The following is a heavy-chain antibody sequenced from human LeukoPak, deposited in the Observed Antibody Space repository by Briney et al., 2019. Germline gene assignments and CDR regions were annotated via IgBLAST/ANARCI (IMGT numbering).Heavy chain of an antibody. V-gene: IGHV4-30-4*08. J-gene: IGHJ4*02. CDR2: IYYSGST. D-gene: IGHD5-18*01. CDR3: ARGITPWIRLWPYFDY. CDR1: GGSISSGDYY. Sequence: PSQTLSLTXTVSGGSISSGDYYWSWIRQPPGKGLEWIGYIYYSGSTYYNPSPKSRVTISVDTSKNQFSLKLSSVTAADTAVYYCARGITPWIRLWPYFDYWGQGTLVTVSS.